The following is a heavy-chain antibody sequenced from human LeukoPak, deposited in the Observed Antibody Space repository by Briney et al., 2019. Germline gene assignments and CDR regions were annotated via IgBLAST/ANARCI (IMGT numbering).Heavy chain of an antibody. CDR3: ARGRDYYGSGSYYKIDY. J-gene: IGHJ4*02. CDR2: MNPNSGNT. V-gene: IGHV1-8*03. CDR1: GYTFTSYD. Sequence: GASVKVSCKASGYTFTSYDINWVRQATGQGLEWMGWMNPNSGNTGYAQKFQGRVTITRNTSISTAYMELSSLRSEDTAVYYCARGRDYYGSGSYYKIDYWGQGTLVTVSS. D-gene: IGHD3-10*01.